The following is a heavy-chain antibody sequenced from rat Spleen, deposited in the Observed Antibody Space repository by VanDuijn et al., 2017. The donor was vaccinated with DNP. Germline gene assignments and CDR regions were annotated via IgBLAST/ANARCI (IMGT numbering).Heavy chain of an antibody. CDR3: TKNTGYYFDY. J-gene: IGHJ2*01. Sequence: EVQLVESGGGLVQPGRSLKLSCAVSGFTFSNYYMAWVRQAPEKGLEWVATISTSGSRTYYQDSVKGRFTISRDNTKSSLDLQMNSLKSEDTATYFCTKNTGYYFDYWGQGVMVTVSS. CDR2: ISTSGSRT. V-gene: IGHV5-27*01. D-gene: IGHD4-2*01. CDR1: GFTFSNYY.